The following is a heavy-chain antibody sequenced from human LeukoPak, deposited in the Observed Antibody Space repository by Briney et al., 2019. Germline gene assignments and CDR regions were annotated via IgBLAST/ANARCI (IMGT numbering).Heavy chain of an antibody. V-gene: IGHV3-49*03. CDR2: IRGKAYGGTT. D-gene: IGHD4-23*01. CDR3: TSDYGGNSDYYYYGMDV. J-gene: IGHJ6*02. Sequence: GGSLRLSCTASGFTFGDYAMSWFRQAPGKGLEWVGFIRGKAYGGTTEYAASVKGRFTISRDDSKSIAYLQMNSLKTEDTAVYYCTSDYGGNSDYYYYGMDVWGQGTTVTVSS. CDR1: GFTFGDYA.